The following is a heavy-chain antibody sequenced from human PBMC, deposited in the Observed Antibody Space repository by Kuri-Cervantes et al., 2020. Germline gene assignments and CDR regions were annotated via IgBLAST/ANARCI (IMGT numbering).Heavy chain of an antibody. CDR3: AKDMGPKGSPMWFDP. V-gene: IGHV3-9*01. J-gene: IGHJ5*02. CDR2: ISWNSGSI. D-gene: IGHD1-26*01. CDR1: GFTFDDYA. Sequence: LKISCAASGFTFDDYAMHWVRQAPGKGLEWVSGISWNSGSIGYADSVKGRFTISRDNAKNSLYLQMNSLRAEDTALYYCAKDMGPKGSPMWFDPWGQGTLVTVSS.